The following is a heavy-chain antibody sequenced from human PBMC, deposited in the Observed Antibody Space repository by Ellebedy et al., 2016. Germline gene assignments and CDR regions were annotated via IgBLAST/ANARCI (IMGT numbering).Heavy chain of an antibody. CDR2: ISAYNGNT. CDR3: ARDPHTIQLDAFDI. V-gene: IGHV1-18*01. D-gene: IGHD5-18*01. J-gene: IGHJ3*02. Sequence: ASVKVSXXASGYTFTSYGISWVRQAPGQGLEWMGWISAYNGNTNYAQKLQGRVTMTTDTSTSTAYMELRSLRSDDTAVYYCARDPHTIQLDAFDIWGQGTMVTVSS. CDR1: GYTFTSYG.